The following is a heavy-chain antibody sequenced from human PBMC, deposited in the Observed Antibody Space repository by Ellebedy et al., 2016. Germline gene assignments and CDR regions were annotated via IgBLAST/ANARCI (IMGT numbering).Heavy chain of an antibody. CDR3: GRNRNMIGVNMGAFDI. Sequence: GGSLRLXCAASGFTFSSYAMSWVRQAPGKGLEWVSAISGSGGSTYYADSVKGRFTISRDNAKNSLYLQMNSLRGEDTAVYYCGRNRNMIGVNMGAFDIWGQGTMVTVSS. D-gene: IGHD3-22*01. CDR1: GFTFSSYA. CDR2: ISGSGGST. V-gene: IGHV3-23*01. J-gene: IGHJ3*02.